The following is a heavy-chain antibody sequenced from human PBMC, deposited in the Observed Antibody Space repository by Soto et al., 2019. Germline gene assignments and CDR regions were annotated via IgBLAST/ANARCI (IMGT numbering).Heavy chain of an antibody. Sequence: SETLSLTCTVSGGSISSYYWSWIRQPPGKGLEWIGYIYYSGSTNYNPSLKSRVTISVDTSRNQFSLKLSSVTAADTAVYYCARVSGERGVYWGQGTLVTVYS. D-gene: IGHD6-19*01. CDR3: ARVSGERGVY. J-gene: IGHJ4*02. CDR1: GGSISSYY. CDR2: IYYSGST. V-gene: IGHV4-59*01.